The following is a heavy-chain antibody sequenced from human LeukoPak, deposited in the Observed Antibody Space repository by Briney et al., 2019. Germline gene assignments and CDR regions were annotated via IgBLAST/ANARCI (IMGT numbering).Heavy chain of an antibody. Sequence: ASVKVSCKASGYTFTSYGISWVRQAPGQGLEWMGWISAYNGNTNYAQKLQGRVTITTDTSTSTAYMELRSLRSDDTAVYYCARDAYCSSTSCHMGDWFDPWGQGTLVTASS. D-gene: IGHD2-2*02. CDR3: ARDAYCSSTSCHMGDWFDP. V-gene: IGHV1-18*01. CDR2: ISAYNGNT. J-gene: IGHJ5*02. CDR1: GYTFTSYG.